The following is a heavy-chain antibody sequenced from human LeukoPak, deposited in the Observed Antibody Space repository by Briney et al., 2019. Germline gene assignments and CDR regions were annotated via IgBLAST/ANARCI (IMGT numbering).Heavy chain of an antibody. CDR1: GGSISIYY. V-gene: IGHV4-59*06. Sequence: SETLSLTCTVSGGSISIYYWSWIRQHPGKGLEWIGYIYYSGSTYYNPSLKSRVTISVDTSKNQFSLKLSSVTAADTAVYYCARDMLVDIWGQGTMVTVSS. CDR2: IYYSGST. J-gene: IGHJ3*02. CDR3: ARDMLVDI. D-gene: IGHD3-9*01.